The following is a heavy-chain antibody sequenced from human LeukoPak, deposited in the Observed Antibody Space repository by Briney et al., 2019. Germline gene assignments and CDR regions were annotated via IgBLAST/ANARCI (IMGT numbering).Heavy chain of an antibody. J-gene: IGHJ4*02. CDR1: GYTFTSYA. CDR3: ARGPYSGSYVRVPFDY. D-gene: IGHD1-26*01. Sequence: SCKASGYTFTSYAMHWVRQAPGKGLEWVAVISYDGSNKYYADSVKGRFTISRDNSKNTLYLQMNSLRAEDTAVYYCARGPYSGSYVRVPFDYWGQGTLVTVSS. CDR2: ISYDGSNK. V-gene: IGHV3-30*04.